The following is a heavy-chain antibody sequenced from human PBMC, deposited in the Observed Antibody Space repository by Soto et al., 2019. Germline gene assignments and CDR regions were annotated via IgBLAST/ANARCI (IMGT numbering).Heavy chain of an antibody. CDR2: IIPVVGTA. CDR1: GGSLSSYG. J-gene: IGHJ6*02. D-gene: IGHD4-17*01. V-gene: IGHV1-69*12. CDR3: ARGDATKIVVTTYYAMDV. Sequence: QVQLVQSGAEVKKPGSSVKVSCKSSGGSLSSYGISWVRQAPGQGLEWMGGIIPVVGTANYAQKCQGRVTITADESTNIVYMDVTSLRSEDTDVYYCARGDATKIVVTTYYAMDVWGQGTTVTFSS.